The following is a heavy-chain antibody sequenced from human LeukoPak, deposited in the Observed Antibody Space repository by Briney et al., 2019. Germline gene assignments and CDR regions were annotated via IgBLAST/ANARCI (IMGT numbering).Heavy chain of an antibody. Sequence: PSETLSLTCAVSGGSLSGYYWTWIRQPPGKGLEWIGEINHSGSTYYNPSLKSRVTISVDTSKNQFSLKLSSVTAADTAVYYCARALITMIVGWGQGTLVTVSS. D-gene: IGHD3-22*01. V-gene: IGHV4-34*01. CDR1: GGSLSGYY. CDR2: INHSGST. CDR3: ARALITMIVG. J-gene: IGHJ4*02.